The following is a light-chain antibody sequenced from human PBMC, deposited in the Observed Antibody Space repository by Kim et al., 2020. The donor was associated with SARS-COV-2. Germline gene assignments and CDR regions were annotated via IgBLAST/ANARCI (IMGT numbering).Light chain of an antibody. CDR1: QSVSSR. V-gene: IGKV3D-15*01. Sequence: SPGERAPLSCRASQSVSSRLALYQQKPGQAPRLLIYGASTRAPGIPARFSGSGSGTEFTLTISSLQSEDFAVYYCQQYDNWPPLTFGGGTKVDIK. CDR2: GAS. CDR3: QQYDNWPPLT. J-gene: IGKJ4*01.